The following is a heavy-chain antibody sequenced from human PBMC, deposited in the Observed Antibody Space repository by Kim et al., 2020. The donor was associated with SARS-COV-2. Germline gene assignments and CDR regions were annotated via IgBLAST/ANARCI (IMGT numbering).Heavy chain of an antibody. Sequence: SGPTLVNPTQTLTLTCTFSGFSLSTNGVGVGWIRQPPGKALEWLALIYWDDDKRYSPSLKSRLTITKDTSKNQVVLTVTNMDPVDTATYYCAHRVRYPSGKYYFDYWGQGTLVTVSS. V-gene: IGHV2-5*02. D-gene: IGHD6-19*01. CDR1: GFSLSTNGVG. J-gene: IGHJ4*02. CDR3: AHRVRYPSGKYYFDY. CDR2: IYWDDDK.